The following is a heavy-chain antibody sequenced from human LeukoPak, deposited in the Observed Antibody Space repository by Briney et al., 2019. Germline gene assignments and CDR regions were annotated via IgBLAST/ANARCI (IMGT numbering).Heavy chain of an antibody. CDR1: GGSISSYY. CDR3: ASAPPTMVRGVYDAFDI. J-gene: IGHJ3*02. D-gene: IGHD3-10*01. CDR2: IYYSGST. V-gene: IGHV4-59*01. Sequence: SETLSLTCTVSGGSISSYYWSWIRRPPGKGLEWIGYIYYSGSTNYNPSLKSRVTISVDTSKNQFSLKLSSVTAADTAVYYCASAPPTMVRGVYDAFDIWGQGTMVTVSS.